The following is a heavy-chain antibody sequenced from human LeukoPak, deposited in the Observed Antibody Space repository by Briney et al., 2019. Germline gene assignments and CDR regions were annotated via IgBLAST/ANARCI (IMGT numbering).Heavy chain of an antibody. J-gene: IGHJ4*02. CDR2: IYYSGST. CDR3: AREKEGGPYDSSGITLG. Sequence: SETLSLTCTVSGGSISSSSYYWGWIRQPPGKGLEWIGSIYYSGSTYYNPSLKSRVTISVDTSKNQFSLKLSSVTAADTAVYYCAREKEGGPYDSSGITLGWGQGTLVTVSS. V-gene: IGHV4-39*07. CDR1: GGSISSSSYY. D-gene: IGHD3-22*01.